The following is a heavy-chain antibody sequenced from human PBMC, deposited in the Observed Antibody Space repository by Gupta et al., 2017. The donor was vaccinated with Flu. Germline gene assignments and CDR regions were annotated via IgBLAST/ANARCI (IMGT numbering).Heavy chain of an antibody. V-gene: IGHV3-21*01. CDR3: ARDRGLAAVAGFGGHYYYGMDV. CDR2: ISSSSSYI. J-gene: IGHJ6*02. CDR1: GFTFSSYS. Sequence: EVQLVESGGGLVKPGGSLRLSCAASGFTFSSYSMNWVRQAPGKGLEWVSSISSSSSYIYYADSVKGRFTISRDNAKNSLYLQMNSLRAEDTAVYYCARDRGLAAVAGFGGHYYYGMDVWGQGTTVTVSS. D-gene: IGHD3-16*01.